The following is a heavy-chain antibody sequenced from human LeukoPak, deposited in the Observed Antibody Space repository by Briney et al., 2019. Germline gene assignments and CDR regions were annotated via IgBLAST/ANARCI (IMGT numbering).Heavy chain of an antibody. CDR2: ISSSSSYI. CDR3: ARVSTYGSGSQHDY. D-gene: IGHD3-10*01. CDR1: GFTFSSYA. V-gene: IGHV3-21*01. J-gene: IGHJ4*02. Sequence: GGSLRLSCAASGFTFSSYAMNWVRQAPGKGLEWVSSISSSSSYIYYADSVKGRFTISRDNAKNSLYLQMNSLRAEDTAVYYCARVSTYGSGSQHDYWGQGTLVTVSS.